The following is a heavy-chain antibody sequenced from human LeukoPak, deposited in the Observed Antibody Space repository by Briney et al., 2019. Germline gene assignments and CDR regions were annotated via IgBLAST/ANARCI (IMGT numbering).Heavy chain of an antibody. V-gene: IGHV1-69*04. J-gene: IGHJ6*02. CDR1: GGTFSSYA. CDR2: IIPILGIA. D-gene: IGHD2-15*01. CDR3: ARVFPIVVVVAATRGPYYYGMDV. Sequence: SVNVSCKASGGTFSSYAISWVRPAPGQGLEWMGRIIPILGIANYAQKFQGRVTITADKSTSTAYMELSSLRSEDTAVYYCARVFPIVVVVAATRGPYYYGMDVWGQGTTVTVSS.